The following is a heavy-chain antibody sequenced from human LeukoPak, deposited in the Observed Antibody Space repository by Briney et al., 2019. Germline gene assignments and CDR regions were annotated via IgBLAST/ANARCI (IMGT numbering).Heavy chain of an antibody. CDR3: ASGPYDGPSHIYDSSVHYFDY. V-gene: IGHV1-69*02. Sequence: ASVKVSCKASGGTFSSYTISWVRQAPGQGLEWMGRIIPILGIANYSQKFQGRVTITADKSTSTAYMELSSLRSEDTAVYYCASGPYDGPSHIYDSSVHYFDYWGQGTLVTVSS. J-gene: IGHJ4*02. D-gene: IGHD3-22*01. CDR1: GGTFSSYT. CDR2: IIPILGIA.